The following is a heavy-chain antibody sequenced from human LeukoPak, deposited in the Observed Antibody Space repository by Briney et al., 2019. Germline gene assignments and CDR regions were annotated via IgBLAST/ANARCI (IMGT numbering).Heavy chain of an antibody. CDR1: GFTFRSYG. V-gene: IGHV3-30*18. D-gene: IGHD4-11*01. Sequence: GGSLRLSCAASGFTFRSYGMHWVRQAPGKGLEWVAVISYDGSNKYYADSVKGRFTISRDNSKNTLYLQMNSLRAEDTAVYYCAKVGLPVTTILDYFDYWGQGTLVTVSS. J-gene: IGHJ4*02. CDR2: ISYDGSNK. CDR3: AKVGLPVTTILDYFDY.